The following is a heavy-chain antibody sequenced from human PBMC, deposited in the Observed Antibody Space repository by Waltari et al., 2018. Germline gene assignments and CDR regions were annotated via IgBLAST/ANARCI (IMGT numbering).Heavy chain of an antibody. CDR2: ISYDGSNK. V-gene: IGHV3-30*18. J-gene: IGHJ6*02. CDR1: GFTFSSYG. Sequence: QVQLVESGGGVVQPGRSLRLSCAASGFTFSSYGMHCVRQAPGTGLEWVAVISYDGSNKYYADSVKGRFTISRDNSKNTLYLQMNSLRAEDTAVYYCAKDGSSGWYFYYYYGMDVWGQGTTVTVSS. CDR3: AKDGSSGWYFYYYYGMDV. D-gene: IGHD6-19*01.